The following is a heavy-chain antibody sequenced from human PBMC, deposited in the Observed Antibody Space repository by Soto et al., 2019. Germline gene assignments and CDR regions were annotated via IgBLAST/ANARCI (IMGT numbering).Heavy chain of an antibody. CDR2: IYHGGSA. D-gene: IGHD6-13*01. CDR1: SGSVNSSNW. J-gene: IGHJ4*02. V-gene: IGHV4-4*02. Sequence: QVQLRESGPGLVKPSGTLFLTCAVSSGSVNSSNWWSWIRQPPGKGLEWIGEIYHGGSANYNPSLRSRVTMSVDKSKHQVFLQLSSVTAADTAVYYCARDPAAAGTFDYWGQGTLVTVSS. CDR3: ARDPAAAGTFDY.